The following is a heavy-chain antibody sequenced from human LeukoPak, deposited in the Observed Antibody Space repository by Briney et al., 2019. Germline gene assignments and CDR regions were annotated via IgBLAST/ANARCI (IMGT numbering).Heavy chain of an antibody. CDR3: AKDVLRFLEWLSRFDY. CDR1: GFTFSDYY. Sequence: GGSLRLSCAASGFTFSDYYMSWIRQAPGKGLEWVSYISSSGSTIYYADSVKGRFTISRDNAKNSLYLQMNSLRAEDTAVYYCAKDVLRFLEWLSRFDYWGQGTLVTVSS. D-gene: IGHD3-3*01. CDR2: ISSSGSTI. J-gene: IGHJ4*02. V-gene: IGHV3-11*01.